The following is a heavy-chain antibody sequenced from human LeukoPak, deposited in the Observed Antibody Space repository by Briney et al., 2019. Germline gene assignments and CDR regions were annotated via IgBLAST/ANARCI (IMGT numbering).Heavy chain of an antibody. CDR3: ARDRLYAAGTLDV. Sequence: SETLSLTCSVSGGSISPYYWSWIRQPAGKGLEWIGRIYTSGSTNYNPSLKSRVTMSVDTSKNQFSLKLSSVTAADTAVYYCARDRLYAAGTLDVWGKGTTVTISS. D-gene: IGHD6-13*01. CDR2: IYTSGST. CDR1: GGSISPYY. J-gene: IGHJ6*04. V-gene: IGHV4-4*07.